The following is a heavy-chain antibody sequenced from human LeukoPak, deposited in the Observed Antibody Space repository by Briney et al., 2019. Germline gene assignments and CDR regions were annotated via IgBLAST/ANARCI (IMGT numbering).Heavy chain of an antibody. V-gene: IGHV1-69*05. CDR1: GGTFSSYA. D-gene: IGHD1-26*01. Sequence: SVKVSCKASGGTFSSYAISWVRQAPGQGLEWMGGIIPIFDTANYAQKFQGRVTITTDESTSTAYMELSSLRSEDTALYYCAKHMRATNTYSFFGLDVWGQGTTVTVSS. J-gene: IGHJ6*02. CDR3: AKHMRATNTYSFFGLDV. CDR2: IIPIFDTA.